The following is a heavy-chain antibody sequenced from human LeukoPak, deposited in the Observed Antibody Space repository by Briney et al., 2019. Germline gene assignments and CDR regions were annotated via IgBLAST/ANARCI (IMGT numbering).Heavy chain of an antibody. J-gene: IGHJ6*02. Sequence: SETLSLTCAVYGGSFSGYYWSWIRQPPGEGLEWIGEINHSGSTNYNPSLKSRVTISVDTSKNQFSLKLSSVTAADTAVYYCARAPRITMIVVVSAYYYGMDVWGQGTTVTVSS. CDR3: ARAPRITMIVVVSAYYYGMDV. D-gene: IGHD3-22*01. V-gene: IGHV4-34*01. CDR2: INHSGST. CDR1: GGSFSGYY.